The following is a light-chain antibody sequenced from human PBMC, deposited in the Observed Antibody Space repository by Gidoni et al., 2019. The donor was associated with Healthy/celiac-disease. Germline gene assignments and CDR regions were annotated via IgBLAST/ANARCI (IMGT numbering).Light chain of an antibody. J-gene: IGLJ2*01. CDR1: SSDVGVYHY. CDR2: DVS. CDR3: SSYTSSSTLEVV. Sequence: QTALTQHASGSGSPGQSSTISCTGTSSDVGVYHYVSWYQQHPGKAPKLMIYDVSNRPSGVSNRFSGSKSGNTASLTISGLQAEDEADYYCSSYTSSSTLEVVFGGGTKLTVL. V-gene: IGLV2-14*03.